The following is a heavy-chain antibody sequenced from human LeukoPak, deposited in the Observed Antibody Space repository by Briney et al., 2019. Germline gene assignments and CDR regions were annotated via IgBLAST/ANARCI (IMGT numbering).Heavy chain of an antibody. CDR1: GFTFSSYA. Sequence: VGSLRLSCAASGFTFSSYARSWVRQAPGKGLEWLSAISGSGGSTYYADSVKGRFTISRDNSKNTLYLQMNSLRSEDTAVYYCAKDLRFSYYDSSGYYGAIGRYAFDIWGQGTMVTVSS. CDR3: AKDLRFSYYDSSGYYGAIGRYAFDI. V-gene: IGHV3-23*01. J-gene: IGHJ3*02. D-gene: IGHD3-22*01. CDR2: ISGSGGST.